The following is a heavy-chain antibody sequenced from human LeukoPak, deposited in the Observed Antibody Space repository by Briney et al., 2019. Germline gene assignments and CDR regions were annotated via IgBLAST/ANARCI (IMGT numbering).Heavy chain of an antibody. J-gene: IGHJ5*02. CDR2: ISPNSGGT. CDR1: GYTFTGYY. Sequence: ASVKVSCKASGYTFTGYYMHWVRQAPGQGLEWMGWISPNSGGTNYAQKFQGRVTMTRDTSISTAYMELSRLRSDDTAVYYCARDRYGSGSYYNTLNWFDPWGQGTLVTVSS. CDR3: ARDRYGSGSYYNTLNWFDP. D-gene: IGHD3-10*01. V-gene: IGHV1-2*02.